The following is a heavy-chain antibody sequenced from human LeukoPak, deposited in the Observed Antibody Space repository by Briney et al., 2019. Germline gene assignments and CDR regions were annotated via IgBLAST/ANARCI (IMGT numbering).Heavy chain of an antibody. J-gene: IGHJ5*02. V-gene: IGHV4-34*01. CDR1: GGSFSGYY. D-gene: IGHD3-9*01. Sequence: SETLSLTCAVYGGSFSGYYWSWIRQPPGKGLEWIGEINHSGSTNYNPSLKSRVTISVDTSKNQFSLKLSSVTAADTAVYYCAREGRDEITIFRPRFDPWGQGTLVTVSS. CDR3: AREGRDEITIFRPRFDP. CDR2: INHSGST.